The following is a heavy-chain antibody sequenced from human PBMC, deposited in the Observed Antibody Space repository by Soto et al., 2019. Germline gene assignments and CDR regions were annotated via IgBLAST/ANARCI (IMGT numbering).Heavy chain of an antibody. J-gene: IGHJ4*02. CDR3: SYGDSPGPIDH. D-gene: IGHD4-17*01. Sequence: PSETLSLTCSVSGASISSYYWSWFRQAPGKGLEYIGYIHNGERTNYNPSLESRVTISADTSKNQFSLRLSSVTAADTAMYYCSYGDSPGPIDHWCQGTLVTVS. CDR1: GASISSYY. CDR2: IHNGERT. V-gene: IGHV4-59*01.